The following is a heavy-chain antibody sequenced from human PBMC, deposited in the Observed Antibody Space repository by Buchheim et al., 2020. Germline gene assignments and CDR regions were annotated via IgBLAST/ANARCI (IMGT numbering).Heavy chain of an antibody. CDR3: ARHVSGIAAAGFVHYYDYGMDV. J-gene: IGHJ6*02. CDR2: IYDSGTT. V-gene: IGHV4-39*01. Sequence: QLQLQESGPGLVKPSETLSLTCTVSGGSISSSSYYWGWIRQPPGKGLEWIGSIYDSGTTYYNPSLKSRVTISVDTSKNQFSLKLSSVTAADTAVYYCARHVSGIAAAGFVHYYDYGMDVWGQGTT. CDR1: GGSISSSSYY. D-gene: IGHD6-13*01.